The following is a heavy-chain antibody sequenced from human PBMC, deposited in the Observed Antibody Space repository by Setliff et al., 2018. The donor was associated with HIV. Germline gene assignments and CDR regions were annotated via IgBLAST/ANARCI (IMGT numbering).Heavy chain of an antibody. CDR2: IDPKSGGT. Sequence: GASVKVSCKTSGYTFTGYFIHWVRQAPGQGLEWMGWIDPKSGGTKFAQKFQGRVTMTRDTSISTAYVEVIRLRSGDTAVYFCASAGDPGSPPLDYWGQGTLVTVSS. D-gene: IGHD1-26*01. V-gene: IGHV1-2*02. CDR1: GYTFTGYF. J-gene: IGHJ4*02. CDR3: ASAGDPGSPPLDY.